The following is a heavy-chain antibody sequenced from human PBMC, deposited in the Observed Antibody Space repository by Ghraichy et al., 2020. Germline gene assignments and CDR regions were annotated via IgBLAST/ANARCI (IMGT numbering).Heavy chain of an antibody. J-gene: IGHJ5*02. CDR2: IYHNGRT. D-gene: IGHD2-2*01. Sequence: SETLSLTCTVSGDSLNNYYWSWIRQAPGKGLEWIGSIYHNGRTKYNPSLKSRVTMSVDTSKNQFSLSLTSVTAADTAVFYCARDQEWRASSSGFDPWGQGPLVPVSP. CDR1: GDSLNNYY. CDR3: ARDQEWRASSSGFDP. V-gene: IGHV4-59*01.